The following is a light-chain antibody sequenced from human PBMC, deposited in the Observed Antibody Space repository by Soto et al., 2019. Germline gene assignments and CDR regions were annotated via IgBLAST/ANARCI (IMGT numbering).Light chain of an antibody. CDR1: QTIARY. Sequence: IPMTQSPSSLSASVGDRVTITCRASQTIARYLNWYQQKAGEVPHLLIYAASNLHSGVPSRFSGSGSGTEFTLTINGLQPEDFATYYCLQSYSAPRAFGQGTKVVIK. CDR2: AAS. J-gene: IGKJ1*01. CDR3: LQSYSAPRA. V-gene: IGKV1-39*01.